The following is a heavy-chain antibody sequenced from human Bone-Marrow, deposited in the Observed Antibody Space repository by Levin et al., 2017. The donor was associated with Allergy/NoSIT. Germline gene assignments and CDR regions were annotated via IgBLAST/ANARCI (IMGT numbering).Heavy chain of an antibody. Sequence: GGSLRLSCAASGFTFSNAWMSWVRQAPGKGLEWVGRIKSKTDGGTTDYAAPVKGRFTISRDDSKNTLYLQMNSLKTEDTAVYYCTTDLTGYSGYEMHDYWGQGTLVTVSS. V-gene: IGHV3-15*01. J-gene: IGHJ4*02. D-gene: IGHD5-12*01. CDR1: GFTFSNAW. CDR2: IKSKTDGGTT. CDR3: TTDLTGYSGYEMHDY.